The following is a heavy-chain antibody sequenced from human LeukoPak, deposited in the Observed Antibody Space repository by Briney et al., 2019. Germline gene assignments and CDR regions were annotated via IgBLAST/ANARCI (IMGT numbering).Heavy chain of an antibody. V-gene: IGHV3-9*01. CDR2: ISWHSGSI. J-gene: IGHJ6*02. CDR1: GFTFYDYA. CDR3: AKDIGTSLLHGMDV. Sequence: GGSLRLSCAASGFTFYDYAMHWVRHAPRKGLEWVSGISWHSGSIVYADSVKGRFTIPRDNAKNSLYLQMNSLRAEDTALYYCAKDIGTSLLHGMDVWGQGTTVTVSS. D-gene: IGHD2-2*01.